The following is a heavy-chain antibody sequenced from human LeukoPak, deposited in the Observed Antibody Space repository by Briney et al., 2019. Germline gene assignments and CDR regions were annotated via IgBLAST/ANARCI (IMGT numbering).Heavy chain of an antibody. CDR1: GYTFTSYY. D-gene: IGHD3-22*01. Sequence: ASVKVSCKASGYTFTSYYMHWVRQAPGQGLEWMGIINPSGGSTSYAQKLQGRVTMTTDTSTSTAYMELRSLRSDDTAVYYCARDPGKYYYDSSGGHDYWGQGTLVTVSS. J-gene: IGHJ4*02. V-gene: IGHV1-46*01. CDR2: INPSGGST. CDR3: ARDPGKYYYDSSGGHDY.